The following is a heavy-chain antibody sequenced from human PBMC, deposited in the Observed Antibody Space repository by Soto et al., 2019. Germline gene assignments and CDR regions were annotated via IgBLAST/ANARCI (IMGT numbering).Heavy chain of an antibody. J-gene: IGHJ6*02. Sequence: QITLKESGPTLVKPTQTLTLTCTFSGFSLSTSGVGVGWIRQPPGKALEWLALIYWDDDERYSASLKSRLTVTKDTAKNQVVLKMTNLDPVDTATYYCAHKGGRGAGMDVWGQGTKVPVSS. V-gene: IGHV2-5*02. CDR3: AHKGGRGAGMDV. D-gene: IGHD2-15*01. CDR1: GFSLSTSGVG. CDR2: IYWDDDE.